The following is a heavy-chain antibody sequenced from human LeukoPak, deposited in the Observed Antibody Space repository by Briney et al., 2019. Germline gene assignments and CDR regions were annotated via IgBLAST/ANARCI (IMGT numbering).Heavy chain of an antibody. V-gene: IGHV3-23*01. CDR1: GFTFSNYA. Sequence: PGGSLRLSCAASGFTFSNYAKSWVRQAPGKGLEWVSAISGSGDRTNYADSVKGRFTASRDNSKNTLFLQMNSLRAEDTAVYYCAKDLTYGGVYGFNYWGQGTLVTVSS. CDR2: ISGSGDRT. CDR3: AKDLTYGGVYGFNY. J-gene: IGHJ4*02. D-gene: IGHD1-26*01.